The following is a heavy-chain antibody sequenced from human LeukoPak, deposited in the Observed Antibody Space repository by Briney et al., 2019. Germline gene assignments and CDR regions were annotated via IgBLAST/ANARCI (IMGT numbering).Heavy chain of an antibody. D-gene: IGHD3-10*01. Sequence: PSETLSLTCTVSGGSISSYYWSWIRQPAGKGLEWIGRIYATGSTNYNPSLKGRVSMSLDTSKNQFSLRLSSVTAADTAVYYCARAPSYSYYFDYWGQGTLVTVSS. CDR2: IYATGST. J-gene: IGHJ4*02. CDR1: GGSISSYY. V-gene: IGHV4-4*07. CDR3: ARAPSYSYYFDY.